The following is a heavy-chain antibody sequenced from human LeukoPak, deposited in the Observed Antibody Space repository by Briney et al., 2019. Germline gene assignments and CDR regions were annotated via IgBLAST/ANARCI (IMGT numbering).Heavy chain of an antibody. J-gene: IGHJ5*02. V-gene: IGHV3-23*01. CDR3: AKGHGSGWYYDWFDP. CDR1: GFTFSSYA. CDR2: ISGSGGST. Sequence: PGGSLRLSCAASGFTFSSYAMSWVRQAPGKGLEWVSAISGSGGSTYYADSVKGRFTISRDNSKNTLYLQMNSLRAEDTAVYYCAKGHGSGWYYDWFDPWGQGTLVTVSS. D-gene: IGHD6-19*01.